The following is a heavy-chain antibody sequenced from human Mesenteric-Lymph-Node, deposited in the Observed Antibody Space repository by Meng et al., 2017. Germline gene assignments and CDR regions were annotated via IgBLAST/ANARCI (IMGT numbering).Heavy chain of an antibody. D-gene: IGHD6-13*01. CDR3: ARVGSSAAGTRMGYDY. J-gene: IGHJ4*02. CDR1: DFIFSNYW. CDR2: ITSDGTSS. V-gene: IGHV3-74*01. Sequence: ESMKISCAASDFIFSNYWMYWVRRGPGRGLVWVSRITSDGTSSDYAESVKGRFTISRDNAKNTLYLQMNSLTAEDTAVYYCARVGSSAAGTRMGYDYWGQGTLVIVSS.